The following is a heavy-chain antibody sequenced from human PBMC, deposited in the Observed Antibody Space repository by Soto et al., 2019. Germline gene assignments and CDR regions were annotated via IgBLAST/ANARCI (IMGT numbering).Heavy chain of an antibody. CDR1: GGSISTHY. CDR2: VYYTGNS. J-gene: IGHJ6*02. V-gene: IGHV4-59*11. Sequence: SETLSLTCTAPGGSISTHYWSWVRQVPGRGLEWLGYVYYTGNSKHNPSLKGRVTVSIAPSKSRFSLELTSVSAADSAVYYCAGGYYYVGSGPYLYIYGMDVWDQGTTVTVSS. D-gene: IGHD3-10*02. CDR3: AGGYYYVGSGPYLYIYGMDV.